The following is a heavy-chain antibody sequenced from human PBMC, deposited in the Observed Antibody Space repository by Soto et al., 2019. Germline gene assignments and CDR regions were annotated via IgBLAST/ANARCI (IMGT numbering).Heavy chain of an antibody. D-gene: IGHD2-8*01. CDR2: ISSSSYI. V-gene: IGHV3-21*01. Sequence: EGSRRLCCAASGFTFSSYSMNWVRQAPGKGLEWVSSISSSSYIYYADSVKGRFTISRDNAKNSLYLQMNSLRAEDTAVYYCARDLVIVLRVKDNYSGMDDWAQGTTGTGSS. CDR3: ARDLVIVLRVKDNYSGMDD. J-gene: IGHJ6*02. CDR1: GFTFSSYS.